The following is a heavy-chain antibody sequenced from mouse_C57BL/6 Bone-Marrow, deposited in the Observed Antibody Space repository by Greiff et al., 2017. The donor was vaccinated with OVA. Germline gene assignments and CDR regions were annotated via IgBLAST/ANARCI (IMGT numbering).Heavy chain of an antibody. Sequence: EVQLQQSGPGLVKPSQSLSLTCSVTGYSITSGYYWNWIRQLPGNKLEWMGYISYDGSNNYNPSLKNRISITRDTSKNQFFLKLNSVTTEDTATYYCARDSYSNYCYAMDYWGQGTSVTVSS. D-gene: IGHD2-5*01. CDR3: ARDSYSNYCYAMDY. CDR1: GYSITSGYY. CDR2: ISYDGSN. J-gene: IGHJ4*01. V-gene: IGHV3-6*01.